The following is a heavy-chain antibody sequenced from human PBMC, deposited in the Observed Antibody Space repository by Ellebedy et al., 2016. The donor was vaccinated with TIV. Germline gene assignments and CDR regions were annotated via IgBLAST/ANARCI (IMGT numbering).Heavy chain of an antibody. Sequence: ASVKVSCKASGYKFIRYYIHWVRQAPGQGLEWMGIINPYSGDTNYAQKFQGRVTMTGDTSIRTAYMDLSDLRSDDTAVYYCARGDSFGRSFNHWGQGTLVTDSS. CDR2: INPYSGDT. V-gene: IGHV1-2*02. CDR1: GYKFIRYY. D-gene: IGHD5-18*01. J-gene: IGHJ4*02. CDR3: ARGDSFGRSFNH.